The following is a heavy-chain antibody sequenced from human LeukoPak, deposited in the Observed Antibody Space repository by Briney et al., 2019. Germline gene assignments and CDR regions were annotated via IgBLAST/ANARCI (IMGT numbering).Heavy chain of an antibody. J-gene: IGHJ4*02. V-gene: IGHV3-43*02. D-gene: IGHD1-1*01. Sequence: GGSLRLSCAASGFTFDDYAMHWVRQAPGKGLEWVSLISGDGGSTYYADSVKGRFTISRDNSKNTLYLQMNSLRAEDTAVYYCAKDLSYNYGATKDYWGQGTLVTVSS. CDR1: GFTFDDYA. CDR3: AKDLSYNYGATKDY. CDR2: ISGDGGST.